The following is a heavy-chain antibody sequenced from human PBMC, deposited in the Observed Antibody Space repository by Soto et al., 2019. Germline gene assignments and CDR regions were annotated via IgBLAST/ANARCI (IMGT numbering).Heavy chain of an antibody. Sequence: GGSLRLSCIGSGFKFDDYVMHWVRQVTGKGPEWLSGISWNSAYIGYAESVKGRFTISRDNAKNSLYLQINSLRPEDTGLYYCVKEMSDGSSSRFPYRGQGTPVPVSS. CDR3: VKEMSDGSSSRFPY. J-gene: IGHJ4*02. CDR2: ISWNSAYI. V-gene: IGHV3-9*01. D-gene: IGHD6-6*01. CDR1: GFKFDDYV.